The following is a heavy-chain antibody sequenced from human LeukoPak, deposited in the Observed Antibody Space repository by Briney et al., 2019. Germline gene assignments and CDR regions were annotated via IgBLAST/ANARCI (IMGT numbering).Heavy chain of an antibody. CDR3: ASLYYYGSGSYFDY. Sequence: ASVKVSCKASGYTFTSYYMHWVRQAPGQGLEWMGIINPSGGSTSYAQKFQGRVTITADESTSTAYMELSSLRSEDTAVYYCASLYYYGSGSYFDYWGQGTLVTVSS. D-gene: IGHD3-10*01. CDR1: GYTFTSYY. J-gene: IGHJ4*02. V-gene: IGHV1-46*01. CDR2: INPSGGST.